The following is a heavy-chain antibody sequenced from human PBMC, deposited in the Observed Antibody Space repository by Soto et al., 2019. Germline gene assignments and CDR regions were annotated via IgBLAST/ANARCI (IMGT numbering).Heavy chain of an antibody. CDR3: ARARNRTNGDY. V-gene: IGHV4-34*01. CDR2: INHSGST. CDR1: GGSFSGYY. D-gene: IGHD1-1*01. Sequence: PSETLSLTCAVYGGSFSGYYWSWIRQPPGKGLEWIGGINHSGSTNYNPSLKSRVTISVDTSKNQFSLKLSSVTAADTAVYYCARARNRTNGDYWGQGTLVTVSS. J-gene: IGHJ4*02.